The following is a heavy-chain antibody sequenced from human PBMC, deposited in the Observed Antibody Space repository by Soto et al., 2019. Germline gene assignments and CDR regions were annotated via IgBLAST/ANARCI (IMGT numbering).Heavy chain of an antibody. D-gene: IGHD3-10*01. CDR3: ARASTYYYGSGSYWNGMDV. CDR1: GGSIGSGDYY. Sequence: PSETLSLTCTVSGGSIGSGDYYWSWIRQPPGKGLEWIGYIYYSGSTYYNPSLKSRVTISVDTSKNQFSLKLSSVTAADTAVYYCARASTYYYGSGSYWNGMDVWGQGTTVTVSS. CDR2: IYYSGST. V-gene: IGHV4-30-4*01. J-gene: IGHJ6*02.